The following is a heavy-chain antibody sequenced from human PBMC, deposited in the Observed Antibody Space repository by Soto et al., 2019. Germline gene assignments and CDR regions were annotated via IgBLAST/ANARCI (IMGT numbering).Heavy chain of an antibody. CDR3: ARVPSDPYDSSGHDAFDI. Sequence: ASVKVSCKASGYTFTSYDINWLRQATGQGLEWMGWMNPNSGNTGYAQKFQGRVTMTRNTSISTAYMELSSLRSEDTAVYYCARVPSDPYDSSGHDAFDIWGQGTMVTVSS. D-gene: IGHD3-22*01. V-gene: IGHV1-8*01. CDR1: GYTFTSYD. J-gene: IGHJ3*02. CDR2: MNPNSGNT.